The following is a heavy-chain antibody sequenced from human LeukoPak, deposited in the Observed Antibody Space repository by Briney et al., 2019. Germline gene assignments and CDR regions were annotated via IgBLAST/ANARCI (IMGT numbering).Heavy chain of an antibody. CDR1: GFTFSRYW. CDR3: AKGVQLGGYYFDY. CDR2: ISGSGGST. J-gene: IGHJ4*02. V-gene: IGHV3-23*01. Sequence: PGGSLRLSCVGSGFTFSRYWLNWVRQAPGKGLEWVSGISGSGGSTYYADSVKGRFTISRDNPKNTLYLQMDSLRAEDTAIYYCAKGVQLGGYYFDYWGQGTLVTVSS. D-gene: IGHD1-1*01.